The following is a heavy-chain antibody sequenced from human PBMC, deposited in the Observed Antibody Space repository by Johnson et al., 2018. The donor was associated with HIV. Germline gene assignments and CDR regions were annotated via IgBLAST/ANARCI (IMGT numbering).Heavy chain of an antibody. V-gene: IGHV3-13*01. D-gene: IGHD2/OR15-2a*01. CDR2: IGTAGDT. J-gene: IGHJ3*02. Sequence: VRLVEFGGGLVQPGGSLRLSCAASGFTFSSYDMHWVRQATGKGLEWVSAIGTAGDTYYPGSVKGRFTISRENAKNSLYLQMNSLRAGDTAVYYCARDRSKGGAFDIWGQGTMVTVSS. CDR3: ARDRSKGGAFDI. CDR1: GFTFSSYD.